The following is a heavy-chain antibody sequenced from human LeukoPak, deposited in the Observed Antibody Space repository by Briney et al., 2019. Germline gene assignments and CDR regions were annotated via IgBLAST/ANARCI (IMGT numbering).Heavy chain of an antibody. D-gene: IGHD3-10*01. CDR1: GFTFSSYG. V-gene: IGHV3-30*02. Sequence: PGGSLRLSCAASGFTFSSYGMHWVRQAPGKGLEWVAFIRYDGSNKYYADSVKGRFTISRDNSKNTLYLQMNSLRAEDTAVYYCAKGLLLWFGDDAFDIWGQGTMVTVSS. CDR2: IRYDGSNK. J-gene: IGHJ3*02. CDR3: AKGLLLWFGDDAFDI.